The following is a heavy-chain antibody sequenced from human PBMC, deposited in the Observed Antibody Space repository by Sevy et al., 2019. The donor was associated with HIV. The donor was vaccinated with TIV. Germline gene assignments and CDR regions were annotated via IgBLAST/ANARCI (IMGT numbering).Heavy chain of an antibody. D-gene: IGHD4-17*01. V-gene: IGHV3-53*01. CDR3: ARERVNYGDYYYYGMDV. CDR1: GFTVSSNY. J-gene: IGHJ6*02. Sequence: GGSLRLSCAASGFTVSSNYMSWVRQAPGKGLEWVSVIYSGGSTYYADSVKGRFTNSRDNSKNTLYLQMNSLRAEDTAVYYCARERVNYGDYYYYGMDVWGQGTTFTVSS. CDR2: IYSGGST.